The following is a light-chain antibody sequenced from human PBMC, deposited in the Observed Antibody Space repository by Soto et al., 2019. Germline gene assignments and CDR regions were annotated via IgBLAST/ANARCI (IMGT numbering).Light chain of an antibody. CDR2: DAS. CDR3: QQYKTDTT. V-gene: IGKV1-5*01. CDR1: QSISTW. Sequence: DIQMTQSPSTLSASVGDRVTITCRASQSISTWLVWYQQKPGKAPKDLIYDASSLQSGVPSRFSGHGSGTDFTLTISSLQPDDSAIYYFQQYKTDTTFGQGTKLEIK. J-gene: IGKJ2*01.